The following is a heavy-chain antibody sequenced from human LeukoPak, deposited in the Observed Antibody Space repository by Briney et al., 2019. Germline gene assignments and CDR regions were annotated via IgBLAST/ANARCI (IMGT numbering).Heavy chain of an antibody. CDR3: ASDRRIRTARVVIDYWYFDL. J-gene: IGHJ2*01. V-gene: IGHV3-33*01. D-gene: IGHD3-22*01. Sequence: GGSLRLSCAASGFTFSSSGMHWVRQAPGKGLEWVAVIWFDGSNKYYADSVKGRFTISRDNSKNTLYLQVNSLRAEDTAVYYCASDRRIRTARVVIDYWYFDLWGRGTLVTVSS. CDR2: IWFDGSNK. CDR1: GFTFSSSG.